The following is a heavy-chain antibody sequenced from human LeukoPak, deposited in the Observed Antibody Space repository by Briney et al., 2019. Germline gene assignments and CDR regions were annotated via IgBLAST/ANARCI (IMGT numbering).Heavy chain of an antibody. Sequence: QPGGSLRLSCAASGFTFSRHGMSWVRQAPGKGLEWVSAISGSGGSTYSADSVKGRFTISRDNSKNTLYLQMNSLRAEDTAVYYCAKRRGLELLYYYYMDVWGKGTTVTVSS. D-gene: IGHD1-7*01. J-gene: IGHJ6*03. V-gene: IGHV3-23*01. CDR1: GFTFSRHG. CDR3: AKRRGLELLYYYYMDV. CDR2: ISGSGGST.